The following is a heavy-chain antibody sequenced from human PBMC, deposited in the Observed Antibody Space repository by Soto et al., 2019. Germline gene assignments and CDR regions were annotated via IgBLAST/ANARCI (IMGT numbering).Heavy chain of an antibody. V-gene: IGHV3-23*01. Sequence: GGSLRLSCVASGFSVTSYALSWVRQAPGKGLEWVSGISRSGGDTYYTDSVKGRFTVSRDNSKNTLSLQMNSLRGEDTAVYYCAKGCSSGWYKFDYWGQGTLVTVS. CDR3: AKGCSSGWYKFDY. CDR1: GFSVTSYA. J-gene: IGHJ4*02. CDR2: ISRSGGDT. D-gene: IGHD6-19*01.